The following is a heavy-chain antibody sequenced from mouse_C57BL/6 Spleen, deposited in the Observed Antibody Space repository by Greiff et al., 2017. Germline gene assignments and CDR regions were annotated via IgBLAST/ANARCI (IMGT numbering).Heavy chain of an antibody. Sequence: EVHLVESGGGLVKPGGSLKLSCAASGFTFSDYGMHWVRQAPEKGLEWVAYISSGSSTIYYADTVEGRFTISRDNAKNTLFLQMTSLRSEDTAMYYCARQGVTTRGLFDYWGQGTTLTVSS. V-gene: IGHV5-17*01. CDR3: ARQGVTTRGLFDY. D-gene: IGHD2-2*01. J-gene: IGHJ2*01. CDR1: GFTFSDYG. CDR2: ISSGSSTI.